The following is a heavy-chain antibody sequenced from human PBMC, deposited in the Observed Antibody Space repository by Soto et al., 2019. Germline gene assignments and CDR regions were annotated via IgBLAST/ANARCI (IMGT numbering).Heavy chain of an antibody. V-gene: IGHV3-21*01. CDR3: ARDVYSSSRYFDY. J-gene: IGHJ4*02. D-gene: IGHD6-6*01. CDR2: ISSSSSYI. Sequence: EVQLVESGGGLVKPGGSLRLSCAASGFTFSSYSMNWVRQAPGKGLEWVSSISSSSSYIYYADSVKGRFTISRDNAKNSLYLQMNSLRAKDTAVYYCARDVYSSSRYFDYWGQGTLVTVSS. CDR1: GFTFSSYS.